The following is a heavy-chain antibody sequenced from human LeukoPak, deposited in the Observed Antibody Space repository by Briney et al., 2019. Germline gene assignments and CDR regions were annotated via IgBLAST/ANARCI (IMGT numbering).Heavy chain of an antibody. V-gene: IGHV1-24*01. CDR1: GYTLTELS. CDR3: ATDNRITMIVVLDY. CDR2: FDPEDGET. D-gene: IGHD3-22*01. Sequence: ASVKVSCKVSGYTLTELSMHWVRQAPGKGLEWMGGFDPEDGETIYAQKFQGRVTMTEDTSTDTAYMELSSLRSEDTAVYYCATDNRITMIVVLDYWGQGTLSPSPQ. J-gene: IGHJ4*02.